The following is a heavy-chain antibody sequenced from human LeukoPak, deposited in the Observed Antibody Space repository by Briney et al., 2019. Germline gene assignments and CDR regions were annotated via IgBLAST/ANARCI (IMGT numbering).Heavy chain of an antibody. CDR1: GFTFSSYS. V-gene: IGHV3-21*01. CDR2: ISSSSSYI. J-gene: IGHJ6*04. Sequence: GGSLRLSCAASGFTFSSYSMNWVRQAPGKGLEWVSSISSSSSYIYYADSVKGRFTISRGNAKNSLYLQMNSLRAEDTAVYYCASPVIVTKRNYYYGMDVWGKGTTVTVSS. CDR3: ASPVIVTKRNYYYGMDV. D-gene: IGHD2-15*01.